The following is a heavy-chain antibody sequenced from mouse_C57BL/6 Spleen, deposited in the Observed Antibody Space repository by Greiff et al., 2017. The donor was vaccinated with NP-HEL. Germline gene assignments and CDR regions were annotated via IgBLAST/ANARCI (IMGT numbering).Heavy chain of an antibody. V-gene: IGHV2-6-1*01. CDR3: ARHKDDGYYPYYYAMDY. Sequence: VQLVESGPGLVAPSQSLSITCTVSGFSLTSYGVHWVRQPPGKGLEWLVVIWSDGSTTYNSAHKSRLSISKDNSKSQVFLKMNSLQTDDTAMYYCARHKDDGYYPYYYAMDYWGQGTSVTVSS. CDR2: IWSDGST. CDR1: GFSLTSYG. D-gene: IGHD2-3*01. J-gene: IGHJ4*01.